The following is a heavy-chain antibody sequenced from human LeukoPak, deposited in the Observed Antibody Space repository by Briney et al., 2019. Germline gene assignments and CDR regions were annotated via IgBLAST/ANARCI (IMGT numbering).Heavy chain of an antibody. CDR2: IYYSGST. Sequence: PSETLSLTCTVSGGSISSSSYYWGWIRQPPGKGLEWIGSIYYSGSTYYNPSLKSRVTISVDTSKNQFSLKLSSVTAADTAVYYCARGPGITGTTRELDYWGQGTLVTVSS. V-gene: IGHV4-39*01. J-gene: IGHJ4*02. D-gene: IGHD1-7*01. CDR1: GGSISSSSYY. CDR3: ARGPGITGTTRELDY.